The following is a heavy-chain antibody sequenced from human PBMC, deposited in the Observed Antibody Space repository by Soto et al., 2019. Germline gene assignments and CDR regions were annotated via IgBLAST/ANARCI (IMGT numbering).Heavy chain of an antibody. CDR2: ISGSGGST. V-gene: IGHV3-23*01. Sequence: GGSLRLSCAASGFTFSSYAMSWVRQAPGKGLEWVSAISGSGGSTYYADSVKGRFTISRDNSKNTLYLQMNSLRAEDTAVYYCAKDSSSFGHYYMDVWGKGTTVTVSS. J-gene: IGHJ6*03. D-gene: IGHD6-6*01. CDR1: GFTFSSYA. CDR3: AKDSSSFGHYYMDV.